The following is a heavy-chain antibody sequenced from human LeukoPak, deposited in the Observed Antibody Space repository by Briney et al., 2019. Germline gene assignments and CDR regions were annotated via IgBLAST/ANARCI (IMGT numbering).Heavy chain of an antibody. CDR3: AKGVRFGELIDY. CDR2: ISYDGSNK. Sequence: GRSLRLSCAASGFTFSSYAMHWVRQAPGKGLEWVAVISYDGSNKYYADSVKGRFTISRDNSKNTLYLQMNSLRAEDTAVYYCAKGVRFGELIDYWGQGTLVTVSS. V-gene: IGHV3-30*18. J-gene: IGHJ4*02. D-gene: IGHD3-10*01. CDR1: GFTFSSYA.